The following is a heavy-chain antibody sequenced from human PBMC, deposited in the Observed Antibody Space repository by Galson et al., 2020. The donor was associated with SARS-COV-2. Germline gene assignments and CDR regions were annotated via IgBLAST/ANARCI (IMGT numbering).Heavy chain of an antibody. V-gene: IGHV1-18*04. CDR2: ISTHNGNT. CDR1: GYTFTRYG. D-gene: IGHD2-2*01. CDR3: ARDPNIVVVAAAMFCDFDY. Sequence: ASVKVSCKASGYTFTRYGISWVRQAPGQGLEWMGWISTHNGNTNHAQNVQGRVTMTTDTSTSTAYMELRSLRSDDTAVYYCARDPNIVVVAAAMFCDFDYWGQGTLVTVSS. J-gene: IGHJ4*02.